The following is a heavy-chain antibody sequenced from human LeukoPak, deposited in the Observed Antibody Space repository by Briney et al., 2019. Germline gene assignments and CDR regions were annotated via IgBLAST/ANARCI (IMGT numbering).Heavy chain of an antibody. CDR2: IKEDESEK. CDR3: ARGGSGSYFDSVEY. Sequence: GGSLRLSCAASGFTFSTYWMSWVRQAPGKGLEWVANIKEDESEKYYVDSVKGRFTISRDNAQNSLNLQMNSLRPEDTAMYYCARGGSGSYFDSVEYWGQGTLVTVSS. CDR1: GFTFSTYW. D-gene: IGHD1-26*01. J-gene: IGHJ4*02. V-gene: IGHV3-7*01.